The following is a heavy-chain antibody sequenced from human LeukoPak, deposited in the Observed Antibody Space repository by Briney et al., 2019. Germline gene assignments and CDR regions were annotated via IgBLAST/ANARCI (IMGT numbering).Heavy chain of an antibody. D-gene: IGHD2-21*02. J-gene: IGHJ4*02. V-gene: IGHV5-51*01. Sequence: GEALKISCKTSGYGLTSYWIGLGRQMPGKGLEWMGIIYPGDSDTRYSPSFQGQVTISADKSISTAYLQWSSLKASDTAMYYCARREAYCGGDCYYYWGQGTPVTVSS. CDR3: ARREAYCGGDCYYY. CDR2: IYPGDSDT. CDR1: GYGLTSYW.